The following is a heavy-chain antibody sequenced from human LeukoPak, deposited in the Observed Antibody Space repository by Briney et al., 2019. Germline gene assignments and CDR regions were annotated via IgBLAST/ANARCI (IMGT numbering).Heavy chain of an antibody. CDR3: VKDGLAFCGGDCYSYFDY. J-gene: IGHJ4*02. D-gene: IGHD2-21*02. V-gene: IGHV3-64D*06. CDR1: GFSVSSNY. CDR2: IISNGGST. Sequence: PGGSLRLSCAASGFSVSSNYMSWVRQAPGKGLEYVSTIISNGGSTYYADSVKGRFTISRDNSKNTVSLQMSSLRAEDTALYYCVKDGLAFCGGDCYSYFDYWGQGTLVTVSS.